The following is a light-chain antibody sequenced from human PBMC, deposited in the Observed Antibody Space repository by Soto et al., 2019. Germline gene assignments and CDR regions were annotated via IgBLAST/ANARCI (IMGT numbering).Light chain of an antibody. CDR1: QSVSSY. CDR3: QQRHNWPIT. Sequence: EIVLTQSPATLSLSPGERATLSCRASQSVSSYLAWYQQKPGQAPRLLIYDASNRATDIPARFSGSGSGTDFTLTISSLEPEDFGVYYCQQRHNWPITFGQGT. V-gene: IGKV3-11*01. J-gene: IGKJ5*01. CDR2: DAS.